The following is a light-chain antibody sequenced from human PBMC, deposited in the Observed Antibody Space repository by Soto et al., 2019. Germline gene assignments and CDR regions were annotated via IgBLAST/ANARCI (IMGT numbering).Light chain of an antibody. Sequence: TQPPSTLSLSPGERATLSCRASPIVSSTYLAWFQQKPGQAPRLLIYGASTRATGIPARFSGSGSGTEFTLTISNLQSEDFAVYYCQQYNNWPRTFGQGTNVDI. CDR1: PIVSST. CDR2: GAS. V-gene: IGKV3-15*01. J-gene: IGKJ1*01. CDR3: QQYNNWPRT.